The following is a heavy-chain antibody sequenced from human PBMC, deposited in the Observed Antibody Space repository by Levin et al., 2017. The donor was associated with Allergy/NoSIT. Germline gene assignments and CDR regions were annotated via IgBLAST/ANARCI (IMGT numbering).Heavy chain of an antibody. CDR2: ISPSSRSI. CDR1: GFSFSGYN. J-gene: IGHJ4*02. Sequence: ETLSLTCAASGFSFSGYNMNWVRQAPGKGLEWLSFISPSSRSIYYADSVKGRFTISRDNAKNSLYLQMNSLRDEDTAVYYCARDYMLVHFDSWGQGTLVTVSS. V-gene: IGHV3-48*02. D-gene: IGHD2-8*01. CDR3: ARDYMLVHFDS.